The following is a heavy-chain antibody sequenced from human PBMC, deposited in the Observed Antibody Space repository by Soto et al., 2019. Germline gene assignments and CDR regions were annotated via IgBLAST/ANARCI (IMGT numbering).Heavy chain of an antibody. J-gene: IGHJ4*02. CDR2: ITSSSSYI. Sequence: PGGSLRLSCAASVFTFSLYSMSWVRQAPGKGLEWVASITSSSSYIYYEDSLKGRFTISRDNAKNSLFLQLDSLRAEDTAVYFCVRARSTDSRPDYWGQGTLVTVSS. V-gene: IGHV3-21*01. D-gene: IGHD3-22*01. CDR1: VFTFSLYS. CDR3: VRARSTDSRPDY.